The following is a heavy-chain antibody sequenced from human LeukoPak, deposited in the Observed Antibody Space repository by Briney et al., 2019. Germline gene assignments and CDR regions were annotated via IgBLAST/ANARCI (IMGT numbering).Heavy chain of an antibody. CDR3: ARDVGYIAAAGTST. D-gene: IGHD6-13*01. J-gene: IGHJ5*02. CDR2: IIPIFGTA. V-gene: IGHV1-69*05. Sequence: SVKVSCKASGGTFSSYAISWVRQAPGRGPEWMGGIIPIFGTANYAQKFQGRVTITTDESTSTAYMELSSLRSEDTAVYYCARDVGYIAAAGTSTWGQGTLVTVSS. CDR1: GGTFSSYA.